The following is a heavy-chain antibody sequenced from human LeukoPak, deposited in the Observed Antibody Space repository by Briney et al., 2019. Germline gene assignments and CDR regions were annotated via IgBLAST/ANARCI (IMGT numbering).Heavy chain of an antibody. Sequence: SETLSLTCTVSGGSISSGGYYWSWIRQPPGKGLEWIGYIYYSGSTNYNPSLKSRVTISVDTSKNQFSLKLSSVTAADTAVYYCARGSDSSGYWSVAFDIWGQGTMVTVSS. CDR1: GGSISSGGYY. J-gene: IGHJ3*02. V-gene: IGHV4-61*08. CDR3: ARGSDSSGYWSVAFDI. CDR2: IYYSGST. D-gene: IGHD3-22*01.